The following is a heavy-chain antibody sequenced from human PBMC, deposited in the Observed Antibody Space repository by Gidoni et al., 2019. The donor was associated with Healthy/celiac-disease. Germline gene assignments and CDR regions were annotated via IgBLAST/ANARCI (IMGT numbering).Heavy chain of an antibody. Sequence: EVQLVESGGGLVQSGGSLILSCAASGFPFRSYSMNWVRQAPGKGLEWVSYISSSSSTIYYADSVKGRFTISRDNAKNSLYLQMNSLRAEDTAVYYCARAGVYCSSTSCFETDYWGQGTLVTVSS. J-gene: IGHJ4*02. D-gene: IGHD2-2*01. CDR1: GFPFRSYS. CDR2: ISSSSSTI. V-gene: IGHV3-48*01. CDR3: ARAGVYCSSTSCFETDY.